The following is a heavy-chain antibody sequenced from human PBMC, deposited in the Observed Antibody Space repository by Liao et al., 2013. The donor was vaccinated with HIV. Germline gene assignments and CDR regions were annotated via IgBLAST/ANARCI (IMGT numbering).Heavy chain of an antibody. CDR1: GGSISGYY. CDR3: ARKALPGNYFDS. V-gene: IGHV4-4*07. Sequence: QVQLQESGPGLVKPSETLSLTCTVSGGSISGYYWSWIRQPAGKGLEWIGRIYSSGSGNTNYNPSLKSRVTMSVDTSKNHFSLKLSSVTAADTAVYYCARKALPGNYFDSWGQGTLVTVSS. CDR2: IYSSGSGNT. J-gene: IGHJ4*02.